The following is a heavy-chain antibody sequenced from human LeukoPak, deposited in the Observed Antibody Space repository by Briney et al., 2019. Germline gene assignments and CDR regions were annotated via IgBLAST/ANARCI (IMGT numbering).Heavy chain of an antibody. V-gene: IGHV3-23*01. CDR1: GFTFSSSA. CDR2: ITGDGVTT. CDR3: AKERRRVDTSMIRAYFFNS. J-gene: IGHJ4*02. D-gene: IGHD3-16*01. Sequence: PGGSLRLSCGASGFTFSSSAMSWVRQTPSKGLEWLSSITGDGVTTYYADSVKGRFTISRDNSKNILFLQMNSLRAEDSASYFCAKERRRVDTSMIRAYFFNSWGQGTPVTVSS.